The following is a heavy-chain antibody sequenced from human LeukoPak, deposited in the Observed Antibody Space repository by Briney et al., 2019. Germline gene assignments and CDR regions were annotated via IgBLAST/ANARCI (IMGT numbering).Heavy chain of an antibody. Sequence: GGSLRLSCAASGFTFSSYGMNWVRQAPGKGLEWVSYISSSGSTIYYADSVKGRFTISRDNAKNSLYLQINSQRAEDTAVYYCAELGITMIGGVWGKGTTVTISS. CDR3: AELGITMIGGV. V-gene: IGHV3-48*04. CDR2: ISSSGSTI. J-gene: IGHJ6*04. CDR1: GFTFSSYG. D-gene: IGHD3-10*02.